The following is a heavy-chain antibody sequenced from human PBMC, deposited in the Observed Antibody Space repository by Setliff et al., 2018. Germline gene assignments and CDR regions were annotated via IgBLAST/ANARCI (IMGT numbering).Heavy chain of an antibody. CDR2: INNYNFNT. Sequence: ASVKVSCKSSGFTFTDYGITWVRQVPGQGLEWMGWINNYNFNTQYAQKFQGRVTVTTDTSTTTAYMALRSLRADDTAVYYCARINFYVSSGYYYAPELWGQGTTVTVSS. CDR1: GFTFTDYG. D-gene: IGHD3-22*01. V-gene: IGHV1-18*01. CDR3: ARINFYVSSGYYYAPEL. J-gene: IGHJ4*02.